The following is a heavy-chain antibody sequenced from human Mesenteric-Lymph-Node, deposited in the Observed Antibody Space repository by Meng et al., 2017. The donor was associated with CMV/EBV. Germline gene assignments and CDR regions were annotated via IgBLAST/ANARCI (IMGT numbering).Heavy chain of an antibody. Sequence: ASVKVSCKASGYTFTSYGISWVRQAPGQGLEWMGWISAYNGNTNYAQKLQGRVTMTTDTSTSTAYMELRSLRSDDTAVYYCVLEVRIARGGNVAFDIWSQGTMVTVSS. V-gene: IGHV1-18*01. J-gene: IGHJ3*02. D-gene: IGHD1-1*01. CDR2: ISAYNGNT. CDR1: GYTFTSYG. CDR3: VLEVRIARGGNVAFDI.